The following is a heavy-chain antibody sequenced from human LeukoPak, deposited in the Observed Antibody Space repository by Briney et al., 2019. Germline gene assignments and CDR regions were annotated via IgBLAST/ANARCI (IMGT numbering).Heavy chain of an antibody. V-gene: IGHV1-18*01. Sequence: ASVKVSCKASGYTFTSYGISWVRQAPGQGLEWMGWISGYNGNTNYAQQKLQGRVTMTTDTSTSTAYMELRSLRSDDTAVYYCARGRGDYTLLGYFDYWGQGSLVTVSS. D-gene: IGHD4-17*01. CDR1: GYTFTSYG. CDR2: ISGYNGNT. CDR3: ARGRGDYTLLGYFDY. J-gene: IGHJ4*02.